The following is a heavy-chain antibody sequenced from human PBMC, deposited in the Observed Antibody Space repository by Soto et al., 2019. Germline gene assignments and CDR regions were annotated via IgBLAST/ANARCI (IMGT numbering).Heavy chain of an antibody. J-gene: IGHJ5*02. V-gene: IGHV4-4*02. CDR1: GGSISSSNW. CDR2: IYHSGST. Sequence: PSETLSLTCAVSGGSISSSNWWSWVRQPPGKGLEWIGEIYHSGSTNYNPSLKSRVTISVDKSKNQFSLKLSSVTAADTAVYYCAREAPLFPVTTLDWFDPWGQGTLVTVSS. CDR3: AREAPLFPVTTLDWFDP. D-gene: IGHD4-4*01.